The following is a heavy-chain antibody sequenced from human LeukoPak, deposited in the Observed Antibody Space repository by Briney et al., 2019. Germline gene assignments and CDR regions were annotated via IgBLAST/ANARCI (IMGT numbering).Heavy chain of an antibody. CDR2: ISAYNGNT. D-gene: IGHD3-10*01. Sequence: ASVKVSCKASGYTFTSYGISGVRQAPGEGLEWMGWISAYNGNTNYAQKLQGRVTMTTDTSTSTAYMELRSLRSDDTAVYYCARHGSGSYAHGMDVWGQGTTVTVSS. J-gene: IGHJ6*02. V-gene: IGHV1-18*01. CDR1: GYTFTSYG. CDR3: ARHGSGSYAHGMDV.